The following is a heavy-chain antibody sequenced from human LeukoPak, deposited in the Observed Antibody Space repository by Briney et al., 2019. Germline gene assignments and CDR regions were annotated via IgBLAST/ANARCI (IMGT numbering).Heavy chain of an antibody. V-gene: IGHV4-38-2*02. D-gene: IGHD2-2*01. CDR1: GYSISSGYY. Sequence: SETLSLTCTVSGYSISSGYYWGWIRQPPGKGLEWIGYIYHSGSTYYNPSLKSRVTISVDRSKNQFSLKLSSVTAADTAVYYCARGGDIVVVPAAPDYWGQGTLVTVSS. CDR3: ARGGDIVVVPAAPDY. J-gene: IGHJ4*02. CDR2: IYHSGST.